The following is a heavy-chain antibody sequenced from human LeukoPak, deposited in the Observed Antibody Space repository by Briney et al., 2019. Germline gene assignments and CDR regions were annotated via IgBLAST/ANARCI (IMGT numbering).Heavy chain of an antibody. Sequence: ASVKVSCKASGYTFTGYYMHWVRQAPGQGLEWMGWINPNSGGTNYAQKFQGRVTMTGGTSISTAYMELSRLRSDDTAVYYCAREWGNDSPFDIWGQGTMVTVSS. CDR3: AREWGNDSPFDI. CDR1: GYTFTGYY. V-gene: IGHV1-2*02. CDR2: INPNSGGT. J-gene: IGHJ3*02. D-gene: IGHD1-1*01.